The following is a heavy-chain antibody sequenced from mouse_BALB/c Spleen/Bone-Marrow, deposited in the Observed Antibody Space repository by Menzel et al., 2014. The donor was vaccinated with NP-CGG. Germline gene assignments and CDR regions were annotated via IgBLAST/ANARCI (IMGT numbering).Heavy chain of an antibody. CDR1: GYTFTSYW. CDR2: IDPSDSET. V-gene: IGHV1-69*02. Sequence: QAQLQQSGAELVKPGAPVKLSCKASGYTFTSYWMNWVKQRPGRGLEWIGRIDPSDSETHYNQKFKDKATLTVDESSSTAYIQLSSLTSEDSAVYYCARTYYGNYAWFAYWGQGTLVTVSA. J-gene: IGHJ3*01. CDR3: ARTYYGNYAWFAY. D-gene: IGHD2-1*01.